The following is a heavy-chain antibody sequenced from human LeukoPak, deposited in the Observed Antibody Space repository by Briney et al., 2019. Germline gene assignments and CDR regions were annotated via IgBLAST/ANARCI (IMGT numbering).Heavy chain of an antibody. Sequence: SETLSLTCAVYGGSFSGYYWSWIRQPPGKGLEWIGYIYYSGSTYYNPSLKSRVTISVDTSKNQFSLKLSSVTAADTAVYYCAAYGPKDAFDIWGQGTMVTVSS. CDR1: GGSFSGYY. J-gene: IGHJ3*02. D-gene: IGHD4-17*01. V-gene: IGHV4-59*06. CDR3: AAYGPKDAFDI. CDR2: IYYSGST.